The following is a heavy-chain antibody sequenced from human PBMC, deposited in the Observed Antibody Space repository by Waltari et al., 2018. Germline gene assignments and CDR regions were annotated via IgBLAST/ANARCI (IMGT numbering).Heavy chain of an antibody. V-gene: IGHV4-4*07. CDR2: TYTSGST. CDR1: GGSISSYY. D-gene: IGHD6-13*01. Sequence: QVQLQESGPGLVKPSETLSLTCTVSGGSISSYYWSWIRQPAGQGLEWIGRTYTSGSTNYNSSLKSRVTMSVYTSKNQFSRKLSSVTAADTAVYYCARARFRAAAGSERYNWFDPWGQGTLVTVSS. J-gene: IGHJ5*02. CDR3: ARARFRAAAGSERYNWFDP.